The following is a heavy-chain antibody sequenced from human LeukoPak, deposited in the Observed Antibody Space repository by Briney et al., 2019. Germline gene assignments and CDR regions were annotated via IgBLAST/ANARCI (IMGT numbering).Heavy chain of an antibody. Sequence: SETLSLTCTVSGGSINNANYYWGWIRQPPGKGLEWIGSIYYSGSTNYNPSLKSRVTISVDTSKNQFSLKLSSVTAADTAVYYCASNYDILTGPRSAFDIWGQGTMVTVSS. CDR3: ASNYDILTGPRSAFDI. CDR1: GGSINNANYY. V-gene: IGHV4-39*07. J-gene: IGHJ3*02. CDR2: IYYSGST. D-gene: IGHD3-9*01.